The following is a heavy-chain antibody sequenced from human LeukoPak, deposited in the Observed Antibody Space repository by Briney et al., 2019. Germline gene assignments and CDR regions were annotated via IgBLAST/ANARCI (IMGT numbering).Heavy chain of an antibody. D-gene: IGHD6-13*01. CDR1: GFTFSSYA. CDR2: ISGSGGST. V-gene: IGHV3-23*01. J-gene: IGHJ4*02. Sequence: GGSLRLSCAASGFTFSSYAMSWVRQAPGKGLEWVSAISGSGGSTYYADSVKGRFTISRDNAKNSPYLHMNSLRAEDTAVYYCARGQQLSDYWGQGTLVTVSS. CDR3: ARGQQLSDY.